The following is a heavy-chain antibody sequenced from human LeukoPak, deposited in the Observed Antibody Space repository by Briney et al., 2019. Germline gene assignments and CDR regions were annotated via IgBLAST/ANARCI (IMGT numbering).Heavy chain of an antibody. D-gene: IGHD6-6*01. J-gene: IGHJ4*02. Sequence: PGGSLRLSCAASGFTFSSYGMHWVRQAPGKGLEWVAFIRYDGSNKYYADSVKGRFTISRDNSKNTLYLQMNSLRAEDTAVYYCAKDLIRQLVGIDYWGQGTLVTVSS. CDR2: IRYDGSNK. V-gene: IGHV3-30*02. CDR3: AKDLIRQLVGIDY. CDR1: GFTFSSYG.